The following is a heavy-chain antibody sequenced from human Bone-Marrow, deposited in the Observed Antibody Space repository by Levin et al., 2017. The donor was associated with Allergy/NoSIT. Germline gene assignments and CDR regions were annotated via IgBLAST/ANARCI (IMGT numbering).Heavy chain of an antibody. CDR1: GFKFSDRG. Sequence: QSSETLSLTCVASGFKFSDRGMHWVRQAPGKGLEWVGIIWYDGTNKQYADSVRGRFTISRDNSKNTLYLQMNSLRAEDTAVYYCARDLDTSELFDSWGQGTLVTVAS. J-gene: IGHJ4*02. V-gene: IGHV3-33*01. CDR2: IWYDGTNK. D-gene: IGHD1-1*01. CDR3: ARDLDTSELFDS.